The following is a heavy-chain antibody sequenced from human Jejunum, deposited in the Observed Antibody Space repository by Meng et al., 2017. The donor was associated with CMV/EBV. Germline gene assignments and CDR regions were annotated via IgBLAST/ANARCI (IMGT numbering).Heavy chain of an antibody. V-gene: IGHV4-39*07. J-gene: IGHJ4*02. Sequence: SGGSITSSSYYWGWIRQPPGKGLEWIGSIYYSGSTYYNPSLNSRVTISVDGSQNRFSLKVSSVTAADTAVYYCANHDDYWSGYLEYWGQGTLVTVSS. CDR3: ANHDDYWSGYLEY. CDR1: GGSITSSSYY. D-gene: IGHD3-3*01. CDR2: IYYSGST.